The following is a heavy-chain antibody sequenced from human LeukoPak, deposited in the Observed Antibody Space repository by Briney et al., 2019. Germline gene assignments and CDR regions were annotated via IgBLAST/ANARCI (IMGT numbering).Heavy chain of an antibody. D-gene: IGHD3-10*02. CDR1: GFTFSSHE. CDR2: ISSGGSTI. V-gene: IGHV3-48*03. CDR3: AELGITMIGGV. Sequence: GGSLRLSCAASGFTFSSHEMNWVRQAPGKGLEWVSYISSGGSTIYYADSVKGRFTISRVNAKNSLYLQMNSLRAEDTAVYYCAELGITMIGGVWGKGTTVTISS. J-gene: IGHJ6*04.